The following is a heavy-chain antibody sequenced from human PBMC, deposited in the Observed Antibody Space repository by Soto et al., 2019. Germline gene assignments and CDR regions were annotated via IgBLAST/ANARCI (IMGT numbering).Heavy chain of an antibody. CDR1: GFTFSSRW. V-gene: IGHV3-7*02. CDR2: IHEDKNAK. J-gene: IGHJ4*02. CDR3: ATQDGPAAAGRGLDF. D-gene: IGHD6-25*01. Sequence: EVRLVESGGGLVQPGGSLRLSCEASGFTFSSRWMTWVRQGPGKGLEWVANIHEDKNAKDYVDSVKGRFTISRDNAKNSPCRQMNSQRDEDRAVYYCATQDGPAAAGRGLDFWGEGALVIVSS.